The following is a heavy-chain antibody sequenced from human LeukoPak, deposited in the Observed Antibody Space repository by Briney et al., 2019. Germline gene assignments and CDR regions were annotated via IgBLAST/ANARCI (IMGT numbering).Heavy chain of an antibody. J-gene: IGHJ3*02. D-gene: IGHD3-16*01. CDR1: GYTLTELS. CDR3: AREGGDAFDI. CDR2: INPNSGGT. V-gene: IGHV1-2*02. Sequence: GASVKVSCKVSGYTLTELSMHWVRQAPGQGLEWMGWINPNSGGTNYAQKFQGRVTMTRDTSISTAYMELSRLRSDDTAVYYCAREGGDAFDIWGQGTMVTVSS.